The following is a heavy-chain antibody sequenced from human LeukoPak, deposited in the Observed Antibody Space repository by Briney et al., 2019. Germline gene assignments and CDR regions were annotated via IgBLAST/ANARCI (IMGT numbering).Heavy chain of an antibody. CDR2: INSDGSST. CDR1: GFTFSSYW. D-gene: IGHD4-17*01. J-gene: IGHJ3*02. Sequence: GGSPRLSCAASGFTFSSYWMHWVRQAPGKGLVWVSRINSDGSSTSYADSVKGRFTISRDNAKNTLYLQMNSLRAEDTAVYYCAAVINGPDTVTNAFDIWGQGTMVTVSS. V-gene: IGHV3-74*01. CDR3: AAVINGPDTVTNAFDI.